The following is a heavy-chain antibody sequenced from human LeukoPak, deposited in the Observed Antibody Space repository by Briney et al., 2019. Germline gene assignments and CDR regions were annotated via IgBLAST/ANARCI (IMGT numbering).Heavy chain of an antibody. CDR1: GFTFDDYA. CDR2: ISWSSGSI. CDR3: AKSRGLAAPFDY. Sequence: GGSLRLSCAASGFTFDDYAMHWVRQAPGKGLEWVSGISWSSGSIGYADSVKGRFTISRDNAKNSLYLQMNSLRAEATALYYCAKSRGLAAPFDYWGQGTLVTVSS. D-gene: IGHD3-16*01. V-gene: IGHV3-9*01. J-gene: IGHJ4*02.